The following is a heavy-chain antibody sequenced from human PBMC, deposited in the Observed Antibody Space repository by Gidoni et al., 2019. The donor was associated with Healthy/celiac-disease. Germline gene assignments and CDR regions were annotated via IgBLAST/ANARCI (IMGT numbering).Heavy chain of an antibody. CDR2: ISSSSSTI. D-gene: IGHD4-17*01. V-gene: IGHV3-48*02. Sequence: EVQLVESGGGLVQHGGSLRFSCPASGFTFGRSSMNWVLQAPGKGLEWVSYISSSSSTIYYADSVKGRFTISRDNAKNSLYLQMNSLRDEDTAVYYCARDWGYGGKAPGPHYFDYWGQGTLVTVSS. CDR3: ARDWGYGGKAPGPHYFDY. CDR1: GFTFGRSS. J-gene: IGHJ4*02.